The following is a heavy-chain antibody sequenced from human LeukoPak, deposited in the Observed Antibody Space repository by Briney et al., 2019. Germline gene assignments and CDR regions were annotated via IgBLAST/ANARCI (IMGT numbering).Heavy chain of an antibody. CDR1: GYPFTRYY. J-gene: IGHJ5*02. CDR3: ARDGLSYANPNNWFDP. V-gene: IGHV1-18*01. Sequence: SVKVSCKASGYPFTRYYTNRVRQAPGQGLEWMGWSSAYNGNTNYAQNLQGRVTMTTDTSTDTAYTELRSLRSDDTAVYYCARDGLSYANPNNWFDPWGQRTLVTVSS. CDR2: SSAYNGNT. D-gene: IGHD2-2*01.